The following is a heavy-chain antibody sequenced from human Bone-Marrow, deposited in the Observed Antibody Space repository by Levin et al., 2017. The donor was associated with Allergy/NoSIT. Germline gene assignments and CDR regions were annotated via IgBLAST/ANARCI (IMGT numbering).Heavy chain of an antibody. D-gene: IGHD6-19*01. CDR3: AKVNGRWLPSYFFEY. CDR2: LSDGGEST. J-gene: IGHJ4*02. V-gene: IGHV3-23*01. CDR1: GFTFSNYA. Sequence: GESLKISCAASGFTFSNYAMTWVRQAPGKGLEWVSGLSDGGESTYYAGSVMGRFSISRDNSKNTVYLQMTRLRAEDTAVYYCAKVNGRWLPSYFFEYWGQGVLVTVSS.